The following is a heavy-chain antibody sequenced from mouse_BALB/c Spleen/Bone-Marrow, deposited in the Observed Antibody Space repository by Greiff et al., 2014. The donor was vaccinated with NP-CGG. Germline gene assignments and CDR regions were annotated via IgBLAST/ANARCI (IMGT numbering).Heavy chain of an antibody. J-gene: IGHJ1*01. D-gene: IGHD2-4*01. V-gene: IGHV3-8*02. Sequence: ESGPSLVKPSQTLFLTCSVTGDSITSGYWNWIRKFPGNKLEYMGYISYSGSTYYNPSLKSRISITRDTSKNQYYLQLNSVTTEDTATYYCARIYYDSHWYFDVWGAGTTVTVSS. CDR3: ARIYYDSHWYFDV. CDR1: GDSITSGY. CDR2: ISYSGST.